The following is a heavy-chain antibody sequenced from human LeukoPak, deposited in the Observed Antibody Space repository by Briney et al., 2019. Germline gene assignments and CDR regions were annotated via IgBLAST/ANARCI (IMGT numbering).Heavy chain of an antibody. Sequence: GASVKVSCKASGYTFTSYGISWVRQAPGQGLEWMGWINTNTGNPTYAQGFTGRFVFSLDTSVSTAYLQISSLKAEDTAVYYCARDFVETTVTYYYMDVWGKGTTVTVSS. CDR2: INTNTGNP. D-gene: IGHD4-17*01. CDR1: GYTFTSYG. J-gene: IGHJ6*03. CDR3: ARDFVETTVTYYYMDV. V-gene: IGHV7-4-1*02.